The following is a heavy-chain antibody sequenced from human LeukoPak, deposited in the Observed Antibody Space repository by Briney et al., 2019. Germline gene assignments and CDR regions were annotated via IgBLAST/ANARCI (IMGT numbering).Heavy chain of an antibody. CDR2: MNPNSGNT. V-gene: IGHV1-8*03. D-gene: IGHD3-10*01. CDR1: GYTFTSYD. CDR3: ARVRSGSSNWFDP. J-gene: IGHJ5*02. Sequence: ASVKVSRKASGYTFTSYDINWVRQATGQGLEWMGWMNPNSGNTGYAQKFQGRVTITRNTSISTAYMELRSLRSDDTAVYYCARVRSGSSNWFDPWGQGTLVTVSS.